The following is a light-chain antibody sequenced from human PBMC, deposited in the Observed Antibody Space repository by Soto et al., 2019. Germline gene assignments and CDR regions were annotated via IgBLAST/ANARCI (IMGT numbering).Light chain of an antibody. CDR3: QQYNNWPAIT. Sequence: EIVMTQSPATLSVSPGERATLSCRASQSVSSNLAWYQQKPGQAPRLLIYGASTRATGIPARFSGSGSGTGFTLTIXSQQSEDFAVYYCQQYNNWPAITFGQGTRLEIK. CDR1: QSVSSN. CDR2: GAS. J-gene: IGKJ5*01. V-gene: IGKV3-15*01.